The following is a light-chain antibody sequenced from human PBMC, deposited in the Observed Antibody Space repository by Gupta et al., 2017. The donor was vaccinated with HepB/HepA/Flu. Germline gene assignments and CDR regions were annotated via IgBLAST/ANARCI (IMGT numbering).Light chain of an antibody. J-gene: IGLJ2*01. CDR2: NDS. CDR1: NIGSIS. Sequence: SSVLAQPPSVSAPPGTTARLACEGNNIGSISVHWYQQKTGQAPVLVVYNDSGRPGGIPGRFSGTNAGDAATLTIRRVEDGDDADYCGQGEDSSGGRIFGGGTKLTVL. V-gene: IGLV3-21*03. CDR3: QGEDSSGGRI.